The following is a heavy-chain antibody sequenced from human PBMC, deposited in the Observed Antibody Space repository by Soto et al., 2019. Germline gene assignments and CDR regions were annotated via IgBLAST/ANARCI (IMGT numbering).Heavy chain of an antibody. Sequence: PGESLKISCQASGYTFSSYWIAWVRQMTGKGLEWVGIIYPGDSGTRYSPSLQGQVTISADRSTTTAYLQWSSLKSSHSGTYYFARFRFPLQVTTMSSLPNWGRGTLVTVSS. CDR2: IYPGDSGT. J-gene: IGHJ4*01. CDR3: ARFRFPLQVTTMSSLPN. CDR1: GYTFSSYW. D-gene: IGHD2-21*02. V-gene: IGHV5-51*01.